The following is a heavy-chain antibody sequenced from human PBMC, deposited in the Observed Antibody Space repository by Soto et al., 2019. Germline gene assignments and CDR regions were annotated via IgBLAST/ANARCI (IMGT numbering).Heavy chain of an antibody. CDR3: ARRYYYDSSGFNDAFDI. Sequence: GESLKISCKGSGYSFTNYWIGWVRQMPGKGLEWMGIIYPGGSDTRYSPSFQGQVTISADKSISTAYLQWSSLKASDTAMYYCARRYYYDSSGFNDAFDIWGQGTMVTVSS. CDR2: IYPGGSDT. D-gene: IGHD3-22*01. CDR1: GYSFTNYW. V-gene: IGHV5-51*01. J-gene: IGHJ3*02.